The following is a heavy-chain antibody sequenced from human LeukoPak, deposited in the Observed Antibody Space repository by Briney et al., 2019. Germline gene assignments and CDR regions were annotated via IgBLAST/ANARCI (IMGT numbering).Heavy chain of an antibody. V-gene: IGHV3-30-3*01. Sequence: PGGSLRLSCAASGFTFSSYAMHWVRQAPGKGLEWVAVISYDGSNKYYADSVKGRFTISRDNSKNTLYLQMNSLRAEDTAVYYCARDMHRAITMIVVPRRRYFDYWGQGTLVTVSS. J-gene: IGHJ4*02. CDR1: GFTFSSYA. D-gene: IGHD3-22*01. CDR3: ARDMHRAITMIVVPRRRYFDY. CDR2: ISYDGSNK.